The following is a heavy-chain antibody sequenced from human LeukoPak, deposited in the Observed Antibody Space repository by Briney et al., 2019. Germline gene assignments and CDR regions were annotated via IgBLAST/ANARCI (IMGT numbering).Heavy chain of an antibody. Sequence: GGSLRLSCAASGFTFSSYHMNWVRPAPGKGREWVSYISSSTTTTYYADSVKGRFTVSRDNAKNSLYLQMNGLRDEDTAVYYGTRDGGRREDYWGQGTLVTVSS. CDR2: ISSSTTTT. CDR3: TRDGGRREDY. J-gene: IGHJ4*02. V-gene: IGHV3-48*02. D-gene: IGHD1-26*01. CDR1: GFTFSSYH.